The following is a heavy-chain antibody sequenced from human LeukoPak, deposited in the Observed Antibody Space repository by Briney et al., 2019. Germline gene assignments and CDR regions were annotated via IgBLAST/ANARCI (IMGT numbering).Heavy chain of an antibody. J-gene: IGHJ5*02. CDR2: IYYSGST. CDR3: ARQPDLGIAVNWSDP. D-gene: IGHD6-19*01. CDR1: GGSISSYY. V-gene: IGHV4-59*08. Sequence: PTETLSLTCTVSGGSISSYYWSWIRQPPGKGLEWIGYIYYSGSTNYNPSLKSRVTISVDTSKNQFSLKLSSVTAADTAVYYCARQPDLGIAVNWSDPWGQGTLVTVSS.